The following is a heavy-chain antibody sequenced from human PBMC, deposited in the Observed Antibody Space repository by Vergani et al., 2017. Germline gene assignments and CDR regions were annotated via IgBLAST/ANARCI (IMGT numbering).Heavy chain of an antibody. CDR1: GGTFSSYA. D-gene: IGHD3-22*01. CDR2: IIPIFGTA. CDR3: ARLEDGYYDSSGYPQVTKEDFDY. V-gene: IGHV1-69*12. J-gene: IGHJ4*02. Sequence: QVQLVQSGAEVKKPGSSVKVSCKASGGTFSSYAISWVRQAPGQGLEWMGGIIPIFGTANYAQKFQGRVTITADESTSTAYMELSSLRSEDTAVYYCARLEDGYYDSSGYPQVTKEDFDYWGQGTLVTVSS.